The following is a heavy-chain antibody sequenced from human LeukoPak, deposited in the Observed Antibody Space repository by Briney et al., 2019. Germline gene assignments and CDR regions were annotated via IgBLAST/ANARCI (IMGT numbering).Heavy chain of an antibody. CDR2: ISSSTSGSTI. CDR1: GFTFSSHE. J-gene: IGHJ4*02. Sequence: QPGGSLRLSCAASGFTFSSHEMNWVRQAPGKGLEWVSYISSSTSGSTIYYADSVKGRFTISRDNSKNTLYLQMNSLRAEDTAVYYCARDLKAYIVVVVAATPGYWGQGTLVTVSS. D-gene: IGHD2-15*01. CDR3: ARDLKAYIVVVVAATPGY. V-gene: IGHV3-48*03.